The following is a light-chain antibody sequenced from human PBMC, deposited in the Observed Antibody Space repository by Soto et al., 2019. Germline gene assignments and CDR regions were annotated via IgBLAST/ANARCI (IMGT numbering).Light chain of an antibody. J-gene: IGLJ3*02. V-gene: IGLV2-8*01. Sequence: QPVLTQPPSASGSPGQSVTISCTGTSSDVGGYNSVSWYQQHPGKAPKLMTYEVSRRPSGVPDRFSGSKSGNTASLTVSGLQAEDEADYYCCAYAGSGNVVFGGGTKLTVL. CDR2: EVS. CDR1: SSDVGGYNS. CDR3: CAYAGSGNVV.